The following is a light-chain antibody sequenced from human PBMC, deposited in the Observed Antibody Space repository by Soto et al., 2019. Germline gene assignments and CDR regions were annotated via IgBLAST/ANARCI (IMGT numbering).Light chain of an antibody. V-gene: IGKV3-20*01. CDR1: QSVSSNY. CDR2: GAS. J-gene: IGKJ1*01. Sequence: EIVLTQSPGTLSLSPGERATLSCRASQSVSSNYLAWYQQKPGQAPKLLIFGASNRATGIPDRFSGSGSGTDFTLTISRLEPEDFVVYYCQQYGNLPRTFGQGTKVDIK. CDR3: QQYGNLPRT.